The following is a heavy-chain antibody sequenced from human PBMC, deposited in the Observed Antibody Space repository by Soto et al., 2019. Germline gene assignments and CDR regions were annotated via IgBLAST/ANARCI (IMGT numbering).Heavy chain of an antibody. Sequence: ASVKVSCKASGYTFTSYAMHWVRQAPGQRLEWMGWINAGNGNTKYSQKFQGRVTMTTDTSTGTAYMELRSLRSDDTAVYYCARESSSSCHDYWGQGTLVTVSS. CDR1: GYTFTSYA. CDR2: INAGNGNT. D-gene: IGHD6-13*01. J-gene: IGHJ4*02. CDR3: ARESSSSCHDY. V-gene: IGHV1-3*01.